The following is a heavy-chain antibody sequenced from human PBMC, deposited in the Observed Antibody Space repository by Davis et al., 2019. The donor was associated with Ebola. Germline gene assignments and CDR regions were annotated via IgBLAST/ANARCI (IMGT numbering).Heavy chain of an antibody. D-gene: IGHD3-10*01. CDR1: GYTFSTYG. V-gene: IGHV1-18*01. J-gene: IGHJ6*04. Sequence: AASVKVSCKTSGYTFSTYGLTWVRQAPGQGLEWMGWISGYSGNTNYAQKFQDRVTMTTDTSTTTVYMELRSLRSDDTAVYYCARDLATSSGAHFFYFGMDVWGEGTSVAVSS. CDR2: ISGYSGNT. CDR3: ARDLATSSGAHFFYFGMDV.